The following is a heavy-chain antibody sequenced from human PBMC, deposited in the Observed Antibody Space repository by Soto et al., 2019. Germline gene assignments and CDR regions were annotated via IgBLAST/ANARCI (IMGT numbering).Heavy chain of an antibody. D-gene: IGHD3-3*01. CDR2: ISGSGGST. V-gene: IGHV3-23*01. CDR3: AKEGHPDFWSGYYYYYYYMDV. Sequence: GGSLRLSCAASGFTFSSYAMSWVRQAQGKGLEWVSAISGSGGSTYYADSVKGRFTISRDISKNTLYLQMNSLRAEDTAVYYCAKEGHPDFWSGYYYYYYYMDVWGKGTTVTVSS. J-gene: IGHJ6*03. CDR1: GFTFSSYA.